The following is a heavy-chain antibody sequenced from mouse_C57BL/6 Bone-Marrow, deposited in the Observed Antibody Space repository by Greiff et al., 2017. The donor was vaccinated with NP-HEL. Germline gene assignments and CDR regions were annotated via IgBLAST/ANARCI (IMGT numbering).Heavy chain of an antibody. CDR1: GYTFTSYW. CDR3: AREGFYGKRNFDV. V-gene: IGHV1-50*01. J-gene: IGHJ1*03. CDR2: IDPSDSYT. D-gene: IGHD2-1*01. Sequence: VQLQQPGAELVKPGASVKLSCKASGYTFTSYWMQWVKQRPGQGLEWIGEIDPSDSYTNYNQKFKGKATLTVDTSSSTAYMQLSSLTSEDSAVYYCAREGFYGKRNFDVWGTGTTVTVSS.